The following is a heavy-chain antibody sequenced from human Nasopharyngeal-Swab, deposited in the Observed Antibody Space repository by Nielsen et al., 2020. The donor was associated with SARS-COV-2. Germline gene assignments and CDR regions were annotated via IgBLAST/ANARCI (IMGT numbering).Heavy chain of an antibody. CDR3: AREIGDTVTIDY. CDR2: ISSSSSYI. V-gene: IGHV3-21*01. D-gene: IGHD4-17*01. Sequence: WIRQPPGKGLEWVSSISSSSSYIYYADSVKGRFTISRDNAKNSLYLQTNSLRAEDTAVYYCAREIGDTVTIDYWGQGTLVTVSS. J-gene: IGHJ4*02.